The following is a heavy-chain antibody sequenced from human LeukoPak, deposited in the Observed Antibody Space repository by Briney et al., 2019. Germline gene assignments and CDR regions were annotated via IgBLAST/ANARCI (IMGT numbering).Heavy chain of an antibody. CDR1: GFTFSSYA. V-gene: IGHV3-30-3*01. Sequence: GGSLRLSCAASGFTFSSYAMHWVRQAPGKGLEWVAVISYDGSNKYYADSVKGRFTISRDNSKNTLYLQMNSLRAEDTAVYYCARGVWFGELLTENRFDYWGQGTLVTVSS. J-gene: IGHJ4*02. CDR2: ISYDGSNK. D-gene: IGHD3-10*01. CDR3: ARGVWFGELLTENRFDY.